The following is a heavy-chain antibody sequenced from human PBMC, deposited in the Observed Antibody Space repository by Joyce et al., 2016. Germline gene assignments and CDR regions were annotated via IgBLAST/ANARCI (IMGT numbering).Heavy chain of an antibody. CDR3: ANALSPYYDYIWGSYLDAFDI. CDR2: ISGIVTTT. J-gene: IGHJ3*02. V-gene: IGHV3-23*01. D-gene: IGHD3-16*02. CDR1: GFTFSSYA. Sequence: EVQLLEYGGGLVQPGGSLRFSCAASGFTFSSYAMSWVRQAPGKGLGWVSAISGIVTTTYYAYSVKGRFTISIDNSKNTLYLQMNSLRAEDTAVYYCANALSPYYDYIWGSYLDAFDIWGQGTMVTVSS.